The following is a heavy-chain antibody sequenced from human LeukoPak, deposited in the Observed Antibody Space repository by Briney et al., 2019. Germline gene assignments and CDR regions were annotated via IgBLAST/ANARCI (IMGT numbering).Heavy chain of an antibody. D-gene: IGHD1-26*01. CDR1: GFTFSSYA. Sequence: GGSLRLSCAASGFTFSSYAMHWVRQAPGKGLEWVSAISGSGGSTYYADSVKGRFTISRDNSKNTLYLQMNSLRAEDTAVYYCAKIGSGSSIPYFDYWGQGTLVTVSS. CDR2: ISGSGGST. V-gene: IGHV3-23*01. J-gene: IGHJ4*02. CDR3: AKIGSGSSIPYFDY.